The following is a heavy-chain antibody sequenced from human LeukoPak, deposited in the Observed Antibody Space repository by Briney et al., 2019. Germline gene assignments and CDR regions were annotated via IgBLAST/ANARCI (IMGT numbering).Heavy chain of an antibody. CDR3: ARDHGYFDY. Sequence: GGSLRLSCAASGFIFDDYTMHWVRQAPGKGLEWVSLISWDGGSTYYADSAKGRFTISRDNAKNSLYLQMNSLRAEDTAVYYCARDHGYFDYWGQGTLVTVSS. V-gene: IGHV3-43*01. CDR2: ISWDGGST. J-gene: IGHJ4*02. CDR1: GFIFDDYT.